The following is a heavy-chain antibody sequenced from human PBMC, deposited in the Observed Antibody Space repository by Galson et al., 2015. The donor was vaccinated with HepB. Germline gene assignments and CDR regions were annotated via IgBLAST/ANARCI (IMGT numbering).Heavy chain of an antibody. CDR2: IRFDGTNK. CDR1: GFNFSNFG. V-gene: IGHV3-30*02. J-gene: IGHJ4*02. Sequence: SLRLSCAASGFNFSNFGMHWVRQAPGKGLEWVAFIRFDGTNKFYSDSVKGRFTISRDTSKSTLYLQMESLTLEDTAVYYCTTLRLYHYDNTGIPDYWGQGTLVTVSS. CDR3: TTLRLYHYDNTGIPDY. D-gene: IGHD3-22*01.